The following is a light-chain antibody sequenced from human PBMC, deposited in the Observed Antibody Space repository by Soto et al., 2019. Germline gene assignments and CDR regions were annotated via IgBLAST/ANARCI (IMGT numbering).Light chain of an antibody. Sequence: EIVLTQSPGTLSLSPGEGATLSCRASQSVSSSSLAWYQQKPGQAPRLIIYGASSRVTGIPDRFSGSGSGTDFTLIISRLEPEDFAMYYCQHHGSSPPMYTFGQGTKLEIK. V-gene: IGKV3-20*01. CDR2: GAS. CDR3: QHHGSSPPMYT. CDR1: QSVSSSS. J-gene: IGKJ2*01.